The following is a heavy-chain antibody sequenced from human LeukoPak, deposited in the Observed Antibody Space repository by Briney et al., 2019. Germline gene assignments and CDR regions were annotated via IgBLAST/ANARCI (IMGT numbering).Heavy chain of an antibody. J-gene: IGHJ3*02. Sequence: SQTLSLTCTVSGGSISSGSYYWSWIRQPAGKGLEWIGRIYTSGSTNYNPSLKSRATISVDTSKNQFSLKLSSVTAADTAVYYCARDGRLRFLEWPLDAFDIWGQGTMVTVSS. CDR2: IYTSGST. V-gene: IGHV4-61*02. CDR1: GGSISSGSYY. D-gene: IGHD3-3*01. CDR3: ARDGRLRFLEWPLDAFDI.